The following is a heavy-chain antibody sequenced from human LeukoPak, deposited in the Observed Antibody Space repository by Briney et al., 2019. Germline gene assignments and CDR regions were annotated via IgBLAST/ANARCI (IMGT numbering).Heavy chain of an antibody. V-gene: IGHV2-5*02. J-gene: IGHJ5*02. CDR1: GFSLSTSGVG. Sequence: KESGPTLVKPTQTLTLTCTFSGFSLSTSGVGVSWIRQPPGKALEWLALIYWDDDKRYSPSLKSRLTITKDTSKNQVVLTMTNMDPVDTATYYCAHRLGSIAAAGTLYNWFDPWGQGTLVTVSS. D-gene: IGHD6-13*01. CDR2: IYWDDDK. CDR3: AHRLGSIAAAGTLYNWFDP.